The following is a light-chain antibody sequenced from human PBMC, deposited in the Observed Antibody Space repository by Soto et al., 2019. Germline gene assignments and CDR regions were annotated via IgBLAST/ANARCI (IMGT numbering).Light chain of an antibody. V-gene: IGLV2-14*01. Sequence: QSVLTQPASVSGSPGQSITISCTGTSSDVGGYNYVSWYQQNPGKAPKLMIYEVSNRPSGVSNRFPGSKSGNTASLTISGLQAEDEADYYCSSYTSSSTYVFGTGTKVTVL. J-gene: IGLJ1*01. CDR2: EVS. CDR3: SSYTSSSTYV. CDR1: SSDVGGYNY.